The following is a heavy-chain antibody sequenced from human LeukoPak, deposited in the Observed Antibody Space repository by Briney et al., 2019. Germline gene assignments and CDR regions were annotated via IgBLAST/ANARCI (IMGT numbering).Heavy chain of an antibody. CDR2: INPSGGST. CDR1: GYTFTSYY. J-gene: IGHJ4*02. Sequence: ASVTVSCKASGYTFTSYYMHWVRQAPGQGLEWMGIINPSGGSTSYAQKFQGRVTMTRDMSTSTVYMELGSLRSEDTAVYYCARDLGPVGAAFDYWGQGTLVTVSS. CDR3: ARDLGPVGAAFDY. V-gene: IGHV1-46*01. D-gene: IGHD2-15*01.